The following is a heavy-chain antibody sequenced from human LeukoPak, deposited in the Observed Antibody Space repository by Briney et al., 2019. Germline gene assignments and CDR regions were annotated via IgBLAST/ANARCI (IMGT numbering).Heavy chain of an antibody. CDR2: IKPDGSEK. D-gene: IGHD3-10*01. Sequence: GGSLRLSCAASGFTFSDNYMTWVRQAPGKGLEWVANIKPDGSEKYYVDSVKGRFTISRDNAKNSLYLQMNSLRAEDTAVYYCARVYYYTSGSRWGDYFDYWGQGTLVTVSS. CDR1: GFTFSDNY. J-gene: IGHJ4*02. CDR3: ARVYYYTSGSRWGDYFDY. V-gene: IGHV3-7*01.